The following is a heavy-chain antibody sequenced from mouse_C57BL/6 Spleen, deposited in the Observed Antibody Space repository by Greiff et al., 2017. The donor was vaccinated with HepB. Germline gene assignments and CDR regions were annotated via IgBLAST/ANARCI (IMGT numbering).Heavy chain of an antibody. D-gene: IGHD1-1*01. CDR3: AREDGSSPVMDD. CDR2: IYPGDGDT. J-gene: IGHJ4*01. Sequence: VKLQQSGAELVKPGASVKISCKASGYAFSSYWMNWVKQRPGKGLEWIGQIYPGDGDTNYNGKFKGKATLTADKSSSTAYMQLSSLTSEDSAVYFCAREDGSSPVMDDWGQGTSVTVSS. V-gene: IGHV1-80*01. CDR1: GYAFSSYW.